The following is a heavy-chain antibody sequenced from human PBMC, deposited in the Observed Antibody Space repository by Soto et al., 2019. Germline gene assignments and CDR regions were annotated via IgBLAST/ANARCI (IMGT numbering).Heavy chain of an antibody. Sequence: SETLSLTCTVSGGSISSYYWSWIRQPPGKGLEWIGYIYYSGSTNYNPSLKSRVTISVDTSKNQFSLKMSSVTAADTAVYYCARVSSGWYYFDYWGQGTLVTVSS. V-gene: IGHV4-59*01. CDR2: IYYSGST. CDR3: ARVSSGWYYFDY. J-gene: IGHJ4*02. D-gene: IGHD6-19*01. CDR1: GGSISSYY.